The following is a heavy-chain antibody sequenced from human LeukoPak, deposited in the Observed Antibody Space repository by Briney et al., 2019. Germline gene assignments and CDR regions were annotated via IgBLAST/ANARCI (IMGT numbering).Heavy chain of an antibody. D-gene: IGHD1-26*01. CDR3: TRGGRNTSYYWYY. J-gene: IGHJ4*02. CDR2: IKRDGVET. Sequence: QTGGSLRLSCAASGLTLSNYCMTWVRQGPGKGLEWVATIKRDGVETYYVDSVRGRFTISRDNAENSVYLRINNLRDEDTAVYYCTRGGRNTSYYWYYWGQGTLVTVSS. CDR1: GLTLSNYC. V-gene: IGHV3-7*01.